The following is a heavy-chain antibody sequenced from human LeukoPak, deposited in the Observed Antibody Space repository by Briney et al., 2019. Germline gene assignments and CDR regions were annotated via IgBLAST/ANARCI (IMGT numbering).Heavy chain of an antibody. Sequence: GSLRLSCAASGFTFSTYSMNWVRQAPGKGLEWVSSISSSGSDIYDADSLKGRFTVSRDNAKNSLYLQMNSLRAEDTATYYCAREVAAGSYRGFDYWGQGTLVTVSS. CDR3: AREVAAGSYRGFDY. CDR1: GFTFSTYS. CDR2: ISSSGSDI. J-gene: IGHJ4*02. D-gene: IGHD6-19*01. V-gene: IGHV3-21*04.